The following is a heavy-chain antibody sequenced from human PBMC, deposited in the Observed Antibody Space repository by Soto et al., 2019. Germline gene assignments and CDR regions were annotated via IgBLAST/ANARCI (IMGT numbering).Heavy chain of an antibody. CDR2: IKSKTDGGTT. Sequence: GGSLRLSCAASGFTFSNAWMSWVRQAPGKGLEWVGRIKSKTDGGTTDYAAPVKGRFTISRDDSKNTLYLQMNSLKTEDTAVYYCTTYLLWFGELLRPSDYWGQGTLVTVSS. CDR3: TTYLLWFGELLRPSDY. D-gene: IGHD3-10*01. J-gene: IGHJ4*02. CDR1: GFTFSNAW. V-gene: IGHV3-15*01.